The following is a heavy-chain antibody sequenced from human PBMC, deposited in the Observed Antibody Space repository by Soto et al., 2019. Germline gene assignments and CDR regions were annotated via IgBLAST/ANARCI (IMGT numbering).Heavy chain of an antibody. D-gene: IGHD1-26*01. CDR1: GGTFSSYS. CDR3: AKDIVGAIVPGRDTGSDP. V-gene: IGHV1-69*13. J-gene: IGHJ5*02. CDR2: IIPIFGTA. Sequence: ASVKVSCKASGGTFSSYSISWVRQAPGQGLEWMGGIIPIFGTANYAQKFQGRVTITADESTSTAYMELSSLRSEDTAVYYCAKDIVGAIVPGRDTGSDPWGQGTLVNVSS.